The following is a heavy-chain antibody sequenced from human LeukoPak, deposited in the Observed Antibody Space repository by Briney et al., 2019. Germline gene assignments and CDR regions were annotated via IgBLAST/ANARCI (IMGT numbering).Heavy chain of an antibody. J-gene: IGHJ6*02. CDR1: GGSISSSNW. CDR3: ACQSLDYYSSGSSYYYYYGMDV. CDR2: IYHNGST. V-gene: IGHV4-4*02. D-gene: IGHD3-10*01. Sequence: SETLSLTCAVSGGSISSSNWWSWVRQPPGKGLEWIGEIYHNGSTNYNPSLKSRVTISVDKSKNQFSLKLSSVTAADTAVYYCACQSLDYYSSGSSYYYYYGMDVWGQGTTVTVSS.